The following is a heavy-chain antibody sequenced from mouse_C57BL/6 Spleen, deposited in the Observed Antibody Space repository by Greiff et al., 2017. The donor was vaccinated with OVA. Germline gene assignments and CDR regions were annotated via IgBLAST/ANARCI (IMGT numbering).Heavy chain of an antibody. D-gene: IGHD1-1*01. CDR1: GYTFTDYE. Sequence: VQLQQSGAELVRPGASVTLSCKASGYTFTDYEMHWVKQTPVHGLEWIGAIDPETGGTAYNQKFKGKAILTADKSSSTAYMELRSLTSEDSAVYYCTITTVAPYYFDYWGQGTTLTVSS. CDR2: IDPETGGT. CDR3: TITTVAPYYFDY. V-gene: IGHV1-15*01. J-gene: IGHJ2*01.